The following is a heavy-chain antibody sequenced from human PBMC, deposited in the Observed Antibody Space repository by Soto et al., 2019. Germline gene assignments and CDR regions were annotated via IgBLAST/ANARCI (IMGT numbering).Heavy chain of an antibody. V-gene: IGHV4-39*01. CDR2: IYYSGST. D-gene: IGHD6-19*01. CDR1: GGSISSSSYY. J-gene: IGHJ4*02. CDR3: ARHRKVAGVAGWLVDY. Sequence: QLQLQESGPGLVKPSETLSLTCTVSGGSISSSSYYWGWIRQPPGKGLEWIGSIYYSGSTYYNPSLKSRGTRSVDTSKNQFSLKLSSVTAADTAVYYCARHRKVAGVAGWLVDYWGQGTLVTVSS.